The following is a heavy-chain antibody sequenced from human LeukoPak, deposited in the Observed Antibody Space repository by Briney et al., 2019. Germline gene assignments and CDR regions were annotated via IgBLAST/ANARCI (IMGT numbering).Heavy chain of an antibody. D-gene: IGHD6-13*01. Sequence: SGTLSLTCAVSGGSISSRNWWSWVRQPPGKGLEWIGGIYHSGSTNYNPSLKTRVTISVDTSKNQVSLKLSSVTAADTAVYYCARVARYSSSWSRYYYYYYMDVWGKGTTVTVSS. J-gene: IGHJ6*03. CDR3: ARVARYSSSWSRYYYYYYMDV. CDR2: IYHSGST. CDR1: GGSISSRNW. V-gene: IGHV4-4*02.